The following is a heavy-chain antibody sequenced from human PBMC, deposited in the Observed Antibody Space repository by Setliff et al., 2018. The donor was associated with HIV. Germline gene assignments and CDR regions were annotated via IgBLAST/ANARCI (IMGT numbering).Heavy chain of an antibody. V-gene: IGHV1-46*01. CDR3: ARSTGALYYFDY. J-gene: IGHJ4*02. D-gene: IGHD7-27*01. CDR2: INPRGGIT. Sequence: ASVKVSCKASEYTFTIYYIHWVRQALGQGFEWMGIINPRGGITTYSQNFQGRVTMTRDTSTSTIYMELSSLRSEDTAVYYCARSTGALYYFDYWGQGTLVTVSS. CDR1: EYTFTIYY.